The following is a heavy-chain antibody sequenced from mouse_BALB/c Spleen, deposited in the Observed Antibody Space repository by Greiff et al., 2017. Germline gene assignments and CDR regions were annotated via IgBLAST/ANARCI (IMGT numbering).Heavy chain of an antibody. CDR1: GYSITSDYA. D-gene: IGHD1-1*01. CDR2: ISYSGST. CDR3: ALHYYGSSYSMDY. Sequence: EVHLVESGPGLVKPSQSLSLTCTVTGYSITSDYAWNWIRQFPGNKLEWMGYISYSGSTSYNPSLKSRISITRDTSKNQFFLQLNSVTTEDTATYYCALHYYGSSYSMDYWGQGTSVTVSS. J-gene: IGHJ4*01. V-gene: IGHV3-2*02.